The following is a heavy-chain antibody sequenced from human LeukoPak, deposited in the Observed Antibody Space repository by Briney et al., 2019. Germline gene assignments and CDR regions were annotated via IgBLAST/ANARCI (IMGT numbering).Heavy chain of an antibody. CDR2: ISGSGGST. CDR1: GFTFSTYG. V-gene: IGHV3-23*01. CDR3: AKSSYYDSSGYYREYCFDF. J-gene: IGHJ4*02. D-gene: IGHD3-22*01. Sequence: GGSLRLSCAASGFTFSTYGMSWVRQAPGKGLEWVSSISGSGGSTNYADSVKGRFTISRDNSKNTLYLQMNSLRDEDTAVYYCAKSSYYDSSGYYREYCFDFWGQGTLVTVSS.